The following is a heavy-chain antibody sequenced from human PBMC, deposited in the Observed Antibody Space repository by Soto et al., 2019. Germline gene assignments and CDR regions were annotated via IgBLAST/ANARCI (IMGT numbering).Heavy chain of an antibody. D-gene: IGHD3-16*01. CDR1: GFTFSSYA. V-gene: IGHV3-30-3*01. CDR2: ISYDGSNK. Sequence: PGGSLRLSCAASGFTFSSYAMHWVRQAPGKGLEWVAVISYDGSNKYYADSVKGRFTISRDNSKNTLYLQMNSLRAEDTAVYYCAREVGGIWSPGGAFDIWGQGTMVTVSS. J-gene: IGHJ3*02. CDR3: AREVGGIWSPGGAFDI.